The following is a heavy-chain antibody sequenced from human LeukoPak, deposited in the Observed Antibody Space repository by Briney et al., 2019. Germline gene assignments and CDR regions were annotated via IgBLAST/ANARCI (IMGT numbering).Heavy chain of an antibody. Sequence: GGSLRLSCAASRFTFSDYYMNWVRQAPGKGLEWVSSISGTGSYKYYADSVKGRFTISRDNAKNSLYLQTNSLRAEDTAVYYCARDFYDTSGYYYDYWGQGTLVTVSS. V-gene: IGHV3-21*01. J-gene: IGHJ4*02. CDR3: ARDFYDTSGYYYDY. CDR1: RFTFSDYY. CDR2: ISGTGSYK. D-gene: IGHD3-22*01.